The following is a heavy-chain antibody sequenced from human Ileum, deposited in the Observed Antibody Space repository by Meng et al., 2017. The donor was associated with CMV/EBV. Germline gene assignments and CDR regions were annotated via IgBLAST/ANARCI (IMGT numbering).Heavy chain of an antibody. Sequence: FSSYAMSWVRQATGKGLEWVSDISGSGGSTYYADSVKGRFTISRDKSKNTLYLQMNSLRAEDTAVYYCAKEVGGNIVVVPAATPFDYWGQGTLVTVSS. CDR1: FSSYA. J-gene: IGHJ4*02. CDR3: AKEVGGNIVVVPAATPFDY. CDR2: ISGSGGST. D-gene: IGHD2-2*02. V-gene: IGHV3-23*01.